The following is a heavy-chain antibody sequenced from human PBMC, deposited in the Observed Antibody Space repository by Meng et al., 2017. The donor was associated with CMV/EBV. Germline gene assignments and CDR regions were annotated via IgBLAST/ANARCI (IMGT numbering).Heavy chain of an antibody. CDR2: IYWDDDK. CDR1: GFSLSTSGVG. CDR3: ARIAAAGRFDY. V-gene: IGHV2-5*02. J-gene: IGHJ4*02. Sequence: QITSKESCPTRVKPTQTLTLTCTFSGFSLSTSGVGVGWIRQPPGKALEWLALIYWDDDKRYSPSLKSRLTITKDTSKNQVVLTMTNMDPVDTATYYCARIAAAGRFDYWGQGTLVTVFS. D-gene: IGHD6-13*01.